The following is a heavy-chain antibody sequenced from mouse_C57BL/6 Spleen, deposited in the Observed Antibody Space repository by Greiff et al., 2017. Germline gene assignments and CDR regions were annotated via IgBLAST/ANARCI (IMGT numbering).Heavy chain of an antibody. V-gene: IGHV1-69*01. J-gene: IGHJ2*01. CDR2: IDPSDSYT. CDR1: GYTFTSYW. Sequence: QVQLQQSGAELVMPGASVKLSCKASGYTFTSYWMHWVKQRPGQGLEWIGEIDPSDSYTNYNQKFKGKSTLTVDKSSSTAYMQLSSLTSEDSAVYYCARKGGWVYYFDYWGQGTTLTVSS. D-gene: IGHD1-1*02. CDR3: ARKGGWVYYFDY.